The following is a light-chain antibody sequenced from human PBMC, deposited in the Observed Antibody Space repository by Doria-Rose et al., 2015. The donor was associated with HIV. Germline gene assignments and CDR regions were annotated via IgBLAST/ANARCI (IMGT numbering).Light chain of an antibody. Sequence: TQSPGTLSLSPGETATLSCRASPRFSSTYLAWYEQTPGQAPSLLIYDGSTRATGIPDRFSASGSGTDFTLTSNRLEPEDFALYYGHQYGSSWTFGQGTKVEI. CDR2: DGS. J-gene: IGKJ1*01. CDR3: HQYGSSWT. V-gene: IGKV3-20*01. CDR1: PRFSSTY.